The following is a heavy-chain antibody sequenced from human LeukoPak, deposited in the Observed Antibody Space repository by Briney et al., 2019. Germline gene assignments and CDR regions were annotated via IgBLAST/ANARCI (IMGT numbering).Heavy chain of an antibody. D-gene: IGHD1-26*01. Sequence: GGSLRLSCAASGFTFSSYAMHWVRQAPGKGLEWVAVISYDGSNKYYADSVKGRFTISRDNAKNSLYLQMNSLRAEDTAVYYCASVGATESYWGQGTLVTVSS. CDR2: ISYDGSNK. J-gene: IGHJ4*02. CDR3: ASVGATESY. V-gene: IGHV3-30*04. CDR1: GFTFSSYA.